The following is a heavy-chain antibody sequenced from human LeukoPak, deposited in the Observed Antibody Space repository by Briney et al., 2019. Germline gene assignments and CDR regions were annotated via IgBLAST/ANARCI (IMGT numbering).Heavy chain of an antibody. D-gene: IGHD3-3*01. CDR3: ARVPDPYYDFWSGYYYYYYMDV. J-gene: IGHJ6*03. CDR2: INHRGST. V-gene: IGHV4-34*01. Sequence: PSETLSLTCAVYGGSFSGYYWSWIRQPPGKGLEWIGEINHRGSTNYNPSLKSRVTISVDTSKNQFSLKLSSVTAADTAVYYCARVPDPYYDFWSGYYYYYYMDVWGKGTTVTVSS. CDR1: GGSFSGYY.